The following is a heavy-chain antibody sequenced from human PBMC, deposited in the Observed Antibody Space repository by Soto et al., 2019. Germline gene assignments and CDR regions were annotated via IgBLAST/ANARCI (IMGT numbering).Heavy chain of an antibody. CDR3: ARVRYGGYSYYFDY. D-gene: IGHD4-17*01. CDR1: GFTFSRFW. CDR2: IQQDGSEK. Sequence: GGSLRLSCAVSGFTFSRFWMGWVRQAPGRGLEWVANIQQDGSEKYYVDSVKGRFTMSKDNVKNSLYLQMNSLGAEDTAVYYCARVRYGGYSYYFDYWGQGALVTVSS. V-gene: IGHV3-7*03. J-gene: IGHJ4*02.